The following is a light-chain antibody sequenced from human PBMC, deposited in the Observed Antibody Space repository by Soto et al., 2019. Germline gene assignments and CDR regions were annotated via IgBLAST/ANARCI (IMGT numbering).Light chain of an antibody. Sequence: QSALTQPASVSGSPGQSITISCTGTSSDVGGYNYVSWYQQHPGKAPKLMIYEVSNRPSGVSDRFSGSKSANTASLTISGLQTEDEADYYCSSYTSGSTLVVFGGGTKLTVL. J-gene: IGLJ2*01. V-gene: IGLV2-14*01. CDR1: SSDVGGYNY. CDR3: SSYTSGSTLVV. CDR2: EVS.